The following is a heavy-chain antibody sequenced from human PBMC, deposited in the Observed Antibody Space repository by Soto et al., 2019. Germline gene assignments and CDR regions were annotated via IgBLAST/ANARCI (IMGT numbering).Heavy chain of an antibody. CDR3: ARSGLGYCTGGSCYSVVDY. J-gene: IGHJ4*02. CDR1: GFTFSSYW. D-gene: IGHD2-15*01. V-gene: IGHV3-74*01. Sequence: PGGSLRLSCASSGFTFSSYWMHWVRQAPGKGLVWVSRINSDGGSTTYADSVKGRFTISRDNAKNTLYLQMNSLRAEDTAVYYCARSGLGYCTGGSCYSVVDYWGQGTLVTVSS. CDR2: INSDGGST.